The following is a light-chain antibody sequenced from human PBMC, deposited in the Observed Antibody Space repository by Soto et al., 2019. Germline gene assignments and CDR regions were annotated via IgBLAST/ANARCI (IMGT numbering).Light chain of an antibody. CDR3: QSYDSSIPVV. Sequence: NFMLTQPHSVSESPGKTVTISCTRSSGSIASTYVQWYQQRPGSAPTTVIYEDNQRPSGVPDRFSGSIDSSSNSASLTISGLKTEDEADYYCQSYDSSIPVVFGGGTQLTVL. CDR1: SGSIASTY. J-gene: IGLJ2*01. CDR2: EDN. V-gene: IGLV6-57*04.